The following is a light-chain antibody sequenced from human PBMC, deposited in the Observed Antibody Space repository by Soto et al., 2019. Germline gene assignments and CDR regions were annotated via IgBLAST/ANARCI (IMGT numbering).Light chain of an antibody. J-gene: IGKJ1*01. CDR1: QGISSY. CDR2: AAS. Sequence: AIRMTQSPSSVSASTGDRVTSTCRASQGISSYLAWYQQKPGKAPKLLIYAASTLQSGVPSRFSGSGSGTDFTLTISCLQSEDFATYYCQQYYSYPRTFGQGTKVDIK. V-gene: IGKV1-8*01. CDR3: QQYYSYPRT.